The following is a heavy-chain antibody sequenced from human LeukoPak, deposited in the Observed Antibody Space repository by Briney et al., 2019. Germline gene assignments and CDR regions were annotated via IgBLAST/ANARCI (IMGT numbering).Heavy chain of an antibody. Sequence: SETLSLTCAVYGGSFSGYYWSWIRQPPGKGPEWIGEINHSGSTNYNPSLKSRVTISVDTSKNQFSLKLSSVTAADTAVYYCARDPYYYDSSAYWGQGTLVTVSS. V-gene: IGHV4-34*01. CDR3: ARDPYYYDSSAY. CDR2: INHSGST. J-gene: IGHJ4*02. CDR1: GGSFSGYY. D-gene: IGHD3-22*01.